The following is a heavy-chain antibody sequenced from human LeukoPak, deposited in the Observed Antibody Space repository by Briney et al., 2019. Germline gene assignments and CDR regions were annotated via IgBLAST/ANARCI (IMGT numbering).Heavy chain of an antibody. CDR3: ARVRIAVAVSAFDI. Sequence: GGSLRLSCEASGFTFSSRCMSWVRQAPGKGLEWVANIKQDGSEKYYVDSVKGRFTISRDNAKNSLYPQMSILRAADTAVYYCARVRIAVAVSAFDIWGQGTMVTVSS. V-gene: IGHV3-7*01. D-gene: IGHD6-19*01. CDR1: GFTFSSRC. J-gene: IGHJ3*02. CDR2: IKQDGSEK.